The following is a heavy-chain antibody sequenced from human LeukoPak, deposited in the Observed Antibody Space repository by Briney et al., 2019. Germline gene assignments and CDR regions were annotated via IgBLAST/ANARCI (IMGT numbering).Heavy chain of an antibody. D-gene: IGHD6-6*01. CDR3: ARYSSSSAIDH. CDR1: GYTFTYYY. J-gene: IGHJ4*02. Sequence: ASVRVSCKASGYTFTYYYLHWVRQAPGQGREWMGWINPNSGGTKYAQNLQGRVTMTRDTSISTAYMELSRLRSDDTAVYYCARYSSSSAIDHWGQGTLVTVSS. CDR2: INPNSGGT. V-gene: IGHV1-2*02.